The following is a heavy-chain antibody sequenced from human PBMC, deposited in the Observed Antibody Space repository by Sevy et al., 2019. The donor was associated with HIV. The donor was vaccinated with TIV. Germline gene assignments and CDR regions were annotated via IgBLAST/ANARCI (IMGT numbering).Heavy chain of an antibody. Sequence: ASVKVSCKASGYTFTSYYMHWVRQAPGQGLEWMGITNPSGGSTSYAQKFQGRVTMTRDTSTSTVYMELSSLRSEDTAVYYCARGIMITFGGVISDNRFDPWGQGTLVTVSS. V-gene: IGHV1-46*01. D-gene: IGHD3-16*02. CDR2: TNPSGGST. J-gene: IGHJ5*02. CDR3: ARGIMITFGGVISDNRFDP. CDR1: GYTFTSYY.